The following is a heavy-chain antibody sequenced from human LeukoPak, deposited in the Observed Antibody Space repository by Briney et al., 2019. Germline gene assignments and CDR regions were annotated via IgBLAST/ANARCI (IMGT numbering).Heavy chain of an antibody. V-gene: IGHV4-59*01. CDR1: GCSIGSFY. J-gene: IGHJ5*02. D-gene: IGHD3-10*01. CDR3: ARDGSGRYYNWFDP. CDR2: IYDSGST. Sequence: PSETLSLTCTVSGCSIGSFYWNWLRQSPGKGLEWIGHIYDSGSTNYNPSLKSRVTISVDTSKNQFSLKLRSVTAADSAVYYCARDGSGRYYNWFDPWGQGTLVTVSS.